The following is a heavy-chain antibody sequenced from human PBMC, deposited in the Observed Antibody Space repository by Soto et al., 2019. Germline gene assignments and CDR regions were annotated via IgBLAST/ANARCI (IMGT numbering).Heavy chain of an antibody. V-gene: IGHV1-18*01. J-gene: IGHJ6*02. D-gene: IGHD3-9*01. CDR3: AREPYDILTGYYYYYYGMDV. CDR1: GYTFTSYG. CDR2: ISAYNGNT. Sequence: VASVKVSCKASGYTFTSYGISWVRQAPGQGLEWMGWISAYNGNTNYAQKLQGRVTMTTDTSTSTAYMELRSLRSDDTAVYYCAREPYDILTGYYYYYYGMDVWGQGTTVTVSS.